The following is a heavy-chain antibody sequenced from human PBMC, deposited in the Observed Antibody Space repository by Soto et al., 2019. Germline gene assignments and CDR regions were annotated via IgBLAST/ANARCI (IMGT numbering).Heavy chain of an antibody. CDR2: ISSMSSTI. CDR1: GFIFNDYS. CDR3: ARDRGPGSGLPGY. D-gene: IGHD2-15*01. J-gene: IGHJ4*02. Sequence: EVQLVESGGALVQPGGSLSLSCEASGFIFNDYSMNWVRQAPGKGLEWISYISSMSSTILHAESVKGRFTTSRDNAKNSLYLQMNRLIDEDRVVYDCARDRGPGSGLPGYWGQGNLVSVSS. V-gene: IGHV3-48*02.